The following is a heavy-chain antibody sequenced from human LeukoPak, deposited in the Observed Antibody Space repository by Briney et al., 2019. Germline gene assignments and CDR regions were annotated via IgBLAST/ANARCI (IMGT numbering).Heavy chain of an antibody. CDR2: TYNSGRT. J-gene: IGHJ6*02. V-gene: IGHV4-4*09. D-gene: IGHD6-13*01. CDR1: GGSMSNYY. Sequence: PSETLSLTCTVSGGSMSNYYWTWIRQPPGQGLEWIGYTYNSGRTNYNHTLKSRVTISADTSKNQFSLKLDSVTAADTANYYCARRRRIGAAGGDGMDVWGQGTTVTVSS. CDR3: ARRRRIGAAGGDGMDV.